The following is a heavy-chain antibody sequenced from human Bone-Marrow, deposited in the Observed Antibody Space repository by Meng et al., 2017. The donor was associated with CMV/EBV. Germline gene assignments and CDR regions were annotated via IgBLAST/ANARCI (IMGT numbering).Heavy chain of an antibody. CDR2: MNPNTGNT. CDR1: GYTFTAYY. CDR3: ELQLPNRN. V-gene: IGHV1-2*02. Sequence: ASVKVSCKASGYTFTAYYIHWVRQAPGQGLEWMGWMNPNTGNTNYPQRFQGRVTMTSDRSISTAYLELSRLRSEDTAVYYCELQLPNRNCGQGTLVTVSS. D-gene: IGHD2-2*01. J-gene: IGHJ4*02.